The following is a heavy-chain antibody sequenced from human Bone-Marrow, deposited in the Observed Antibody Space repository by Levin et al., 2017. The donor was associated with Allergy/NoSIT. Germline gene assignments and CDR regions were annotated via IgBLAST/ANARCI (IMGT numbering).Heavy chain of an antibody. CDR3: ARGQATFDY. J-gene: IGHJ4*02. CDR1: GFTFSDFW. V-gene: IGHV3-7*01. CDR2: IQDDGSEK. Sequence: SCAASGFTFSDFWMTWVRQAPGKGPEWVANIQDDGSEKNYVDSVKGRFTISRDNAKNSLYLQMNSLRVEDTAVYFCARGQATFDYWGQGILVTVSS. D-gene: IGHD1-26*01.